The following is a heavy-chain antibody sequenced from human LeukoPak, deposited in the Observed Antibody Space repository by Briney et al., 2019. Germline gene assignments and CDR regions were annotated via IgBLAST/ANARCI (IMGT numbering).Heavy chain of an antibody. J-gene: IGHJ5*02. D-gene: IGHD6-13*01. CDR1: GFTFDDYA. Sequence: PGRSLRLSCAASGFTFDDYAMHWVRQAPGKGLEWVSGISWNSGSIGYADSVKGRFTISRDNAKNSLYLQMNSLRAEDTALYYCAKDMSDRSSWHWFDPWGQGTLVTVSS. V-gene: IGHV3-9*01. CDR3: AKDMSDRSSWHWFDP. CDR2: ISWNSGSI.